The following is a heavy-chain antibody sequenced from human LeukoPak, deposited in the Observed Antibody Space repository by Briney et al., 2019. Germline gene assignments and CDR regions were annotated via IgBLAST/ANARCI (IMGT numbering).Heavy chain of an antibody. CDR1: GFTFSNYA. CDR3: ARAPSERIAFDI. V-gene: IGHV3-30*04. CDR2: ISYDGTNK. D-gene: IGHD2-15*01. Sequence: GGSLRLSCAASGFTFSNYAMHWVRQAPGKGLEWVAVISYDGTNKYYADSVKGRFTISRDHSKNTQYLQMNSLRDEDTAVYYCARAPSERIAFDIWGQGTMVTVSS. J-gene: IGHJ3*02.